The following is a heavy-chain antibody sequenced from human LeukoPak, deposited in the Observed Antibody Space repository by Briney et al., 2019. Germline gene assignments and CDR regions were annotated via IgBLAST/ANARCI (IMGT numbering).Heavy chain of an antibody. Sequence: GGSLRLSCVGSGFIFSSFAMTWVRQAPGKGLEWVSFIYSDNTHYSDSVKGRFTISRDNSKNTLYLQMNSLRAEDTAVYYCAELGITMIGGVWGKGTTVTISS. J-gene: IGHJ6*04. D-gene: IGHD3-10*02. CDR1: GFIFSSFA. CDR3: AELGITMIGGV. V-gene: IGHV3-23*03. CDR2: IYSDNT.